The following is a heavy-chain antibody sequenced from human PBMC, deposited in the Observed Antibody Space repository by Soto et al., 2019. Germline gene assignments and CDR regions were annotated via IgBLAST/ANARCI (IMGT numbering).Heavy chain of an antibody. D-gene: IGHD4-17*01. J-gene: IGHJ4*02. CDR3: AREDYGDYVSY. CDR2: IYYSGST. CDR1: GGSISSGGYY. Sequence: SETLSLTCTVSGGSISSGGYYWSWIRQHPGKGLEWIGYIYYSGSTYYNPSLKSRVTISVDTSKNQFSLKLSSVTAADTAVYYCAREDYGDYVSYWGQGTLVTVSS. V-gene: IGHV4-31*03.